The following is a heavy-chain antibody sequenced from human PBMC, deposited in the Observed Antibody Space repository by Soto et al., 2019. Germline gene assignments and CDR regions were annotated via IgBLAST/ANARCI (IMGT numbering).Heavy chain of an antibody. CDR1: GGSISGYY. V-gene: IGHV4-59*01. Sequence: SETLSLTCTVFGGSISGYYWSWIRQPPGKGLEWLGYIYHRGSTTYSPSLEGRITISIDTSKNQFSLKLTSVTPADTAVYYCARGDEAFDPWGPGTLVT. CDR2: IYHRGST. CDR3: ARGDEAFDP. J-gene: IGHJ5*02.